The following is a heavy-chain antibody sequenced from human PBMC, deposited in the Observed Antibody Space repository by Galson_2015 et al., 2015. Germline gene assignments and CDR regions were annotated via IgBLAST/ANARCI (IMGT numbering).Heavy chain of an antibody. CDR2: ISWNSGSI. J-gene: IGHJ4*02. D-gene: IGHD2-15*01. Sequence: SLRLSCAASGFTFDDYAMHWVRQAPGKGLEWVSGISWNSGSIGYADSVKGRFTISRDNAKNSLYLQMNSLRAEDTALYYCAKGGSRYCSGGSPDYWGQGTLVTVSS. V-gene: IGHV3-9*01. CDR3: AKGGSRYCSGGSPDY. CDR1: GFTFDDYA.